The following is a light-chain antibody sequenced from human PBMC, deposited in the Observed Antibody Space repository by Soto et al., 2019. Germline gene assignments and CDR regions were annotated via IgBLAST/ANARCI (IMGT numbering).Light chain of an antibody. CDR1: SSDVGGYDY. Sequence: QSALTQPASVSGSPGQSITISCTGTSSDVGGYDYVSWYQHHPGKAPKLMIYDVSNRPSGVSNRFSGSKSGNMASLTISGLQAEDEADYYCSSYTSSSLYVFGTGTKVTV. V-gene: IGLV2-14*03. J-gene: IGLJ1*01. CDR2: DVS. CDR3: SSYTSSSLYV.